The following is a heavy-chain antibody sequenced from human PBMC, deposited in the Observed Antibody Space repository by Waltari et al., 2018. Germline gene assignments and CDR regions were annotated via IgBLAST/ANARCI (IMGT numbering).Heavy chain of an antibody. CDR2: IYYSGST. V-gene: IGHV4-59*11. Sequence: QVQLQESGPGLVKPSETLSLTCTVSGGSISSHYWSWIRHPPGKGLEWIGYIYYSGSTNYNPSLKSRVTISVDTSKNQFSLKLSSVTAADTAVYYCARCEWAEKTTDYWGQGTLVTVSS. CDR1: GGSISSHY. CDR3: ARCEWAEKTTDY. D-gene: IGHD2-8*01. J-gene: IGHJ4*02.